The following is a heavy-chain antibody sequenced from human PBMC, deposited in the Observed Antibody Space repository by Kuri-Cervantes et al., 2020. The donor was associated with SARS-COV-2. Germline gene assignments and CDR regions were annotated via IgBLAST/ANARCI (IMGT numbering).Heavy chain of an antibody. V-gene: IGHV4-34*01. D-gene: IGHD2-15*01. CDR2: INHSGST. CDR3: ARGIVVVVARRMNWFDP. CDR1: GGSFSGYY. Sequence: SETLSLTCAVYGGSFSGYYWSWIRQPPGKGLEWIGEINHSGSTNYNPSLKSRVTISVDTSKNQFSLKLSSVTAADTAVYYCARGIVVVVARRMNWFDPWGQGNLVTVSS. J-gene: IGHJ5*02.